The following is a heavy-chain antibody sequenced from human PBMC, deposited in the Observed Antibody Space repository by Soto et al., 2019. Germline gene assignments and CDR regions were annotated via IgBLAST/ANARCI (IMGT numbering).Heavy chain of an antibody. Sequence: QDQLVQSGVEVKKPGASVKVSCKASGYSFTNYGITWVRQAPGQGFEWMGWISAYNGNTNYAQKFQGRATKTQDASTSTAYLELRSLRSDDTAVYYCARDRGVAPPVAGNTHYYYYMDVWGKGTTVTVSS. D-gene: IGHD6-19*01. CDR3: ARDRGVAPPVAGNTHYYYYMDV. CDR2: ISAYNGNT. J-gene: IGHJ6*03. V-gene: IGHV1-18*01. CDR1: GYSFTNYG.